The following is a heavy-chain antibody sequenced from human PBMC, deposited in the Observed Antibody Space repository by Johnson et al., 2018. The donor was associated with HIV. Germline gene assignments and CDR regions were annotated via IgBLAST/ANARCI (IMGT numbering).Heavy chain of an antibody. CDR1: GFTGSSYY. D-gene: IGHD3-22*01. CDR3: SKGGYSYDSSCYIGVDAFDI. CDR2: MYRGVST. Sequence: VQLVESGGGLIQPGGSLRLSCAASGFTGSSYYMLCVRRAPGEGLEWVSVMYRGVSTYNGDPVKGGFTIYRDKSKNTLYLQVNSLRAENTAVYYCSKGGYSYDSSCYIGVDAFDIWGQGTMVTVSS. J-gene: IGHJ3*02. V-gene: IGHV3-53*01.